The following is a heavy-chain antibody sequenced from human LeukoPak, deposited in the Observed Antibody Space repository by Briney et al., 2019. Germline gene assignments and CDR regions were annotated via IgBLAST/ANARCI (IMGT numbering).Heavy chain of an antibody. J-gene: IGHJ4*02. CDR1: GGSISSGGYY. Sequence: SETLSLTCTVSGGSISSGGYYWSWIRQHPGKGLEWIGYIYYTGTTYYNPPLKSRVTISVDTSKNQFSLKLRSVTAADTAVYYCARFLDGYNYFDYWGQGTLVTVSS. V-gene: IGHV4-31*03. CDR2: IYYTGTT. CDR3: ARFLDGYNYFDY. D-gene: IGHD5-24*01.